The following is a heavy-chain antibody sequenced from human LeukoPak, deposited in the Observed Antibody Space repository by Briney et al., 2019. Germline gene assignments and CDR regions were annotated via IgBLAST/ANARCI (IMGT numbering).Heavy chain of an antibody. D-gene: IGHD6-13*01. CDR3: AKEVVSQSIAAAGCGLDP. CDR2: ISYDGSHK. V-gene: IGHV3-30*18. CDR1: GFPLSSYG. Sequence: GGSLRLSCAASGFPLSSYGMYWVRQAPGKGLEWVAVISYDGSHKYYGDSVKGRFTISKDNSKNTLYLQMTSLRTEDTAVYYCAKEVVSQSIAAAGCGLDPWGQGTLVTVSS. J-gene: IGHJ5*02.